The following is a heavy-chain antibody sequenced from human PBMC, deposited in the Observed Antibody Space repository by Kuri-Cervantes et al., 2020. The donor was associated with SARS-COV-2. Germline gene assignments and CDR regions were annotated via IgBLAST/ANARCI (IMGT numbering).Heavy chain of an antibody. CDR3: AKDEGDIVVVPAATGY. CDR2: ISGSGGST. Sequence: GGSLRLSCAASGFTLSSYAMSWVRQAPGKGLEWVSAISGSGGSTYYADSVEGRFTISRDNSKNTLYLQMNSLRAEDTAVYYCAKDEGDIVVVPAATGYWGQGTLVTVSS. V-gene: IGHV3-23*01. J-gene: IGHJ4*02. CDR1: GFTLSSYA. D-gene: IGHD2-2*01.